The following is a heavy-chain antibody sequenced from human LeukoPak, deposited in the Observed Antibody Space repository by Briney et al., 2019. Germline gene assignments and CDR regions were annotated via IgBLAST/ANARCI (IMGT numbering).Heavy chain of an antibody. V-gene: IGHV1-46*01. CDR2: INPSGGST. Sequence: ASVKVSCKASGYTFTSFYMHWVRQAPGQGLEWMGIINPSGGSTSYAQKFQGRVTMTRDTSTSTVYMELSSLRSEDTAVYYCARDHYYDSSGYLFDYWGQGTLVTVSS. CDR3: ARDHYYDSSGYLFDY. D-gene: IGHD3-22*01. J-gene: IGHJ4*02. CDR1: GYTFTSFY.